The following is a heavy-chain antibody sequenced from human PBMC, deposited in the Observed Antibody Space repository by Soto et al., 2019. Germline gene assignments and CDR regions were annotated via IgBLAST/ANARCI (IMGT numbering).Heavy chain of an antibody. CDR1: GGTFSSYA. D-gene: IGHD5-12*01. V-gene: IGHV1-69*12. CDR3: ARDVMMATTRGWFDP. CDR2: IIPIFGTA. Sequence: QVQLVQSGAEVKKPGSSVKVSCKASGGTFSSYAISWVQQAPGQGLEWMGGIIPIFGTANYAQKFQGRVTITADESTSTAYMELSSLRSEDTAVYYCARDVMMATTRGWFDPWGQGTLVTVSS. J-gene: IGHJ5*02.